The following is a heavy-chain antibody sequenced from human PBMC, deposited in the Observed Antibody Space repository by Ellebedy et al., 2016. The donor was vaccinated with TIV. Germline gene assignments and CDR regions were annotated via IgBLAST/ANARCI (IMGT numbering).Heavy chain of an antibody. J-gene: IGHJ4*02. D-gene: IGHD3-10*01. CDR2: IYYSGST. Sequence: SETLSLXXTVSGGSISSYYWSWIRQPPGKGLKWIGYIYYSGSTHYNPSLKSRVTISVDTSKNRCSLRLTSVTAADTAVYYCATFFMVRGHTAFDYWGQGTLVTVSS. CDR1: GGSISSYY. V-gene: IGHV4-59*01. CDR3: ATFFMVRGHTAFDY.